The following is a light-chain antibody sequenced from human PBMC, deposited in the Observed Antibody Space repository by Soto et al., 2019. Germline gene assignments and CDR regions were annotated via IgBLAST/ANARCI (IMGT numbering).Light chain of an antibody. CDR1: SSDVGGYNY. CDR2: DVS. V-gene: IGLV2-14*01. J-gene: IGLJ2*01. Sequence: QSVLTQPASVSGSPGQSITISCTGTSSDVGGYNYVSWYQQHPGKAPKLMIYDVSNRPSGVSNRFSGSKSGNTASLTISGLQAEDEADYYCSSYTSSSILFGGGTKVNVL. CDR3: SSYTSSSIL.